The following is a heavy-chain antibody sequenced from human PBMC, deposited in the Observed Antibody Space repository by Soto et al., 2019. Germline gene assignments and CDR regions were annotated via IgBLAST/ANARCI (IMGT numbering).Heavy chain of an antibody. Sequence: GASVKVSCKASGYTFTSYGISWVRQAPGQGLEWMGWISAYNGNTNYAQKLQGRVTMTTDTSTSTAYMELRSLRSDDTAVYYCARARTYYGSGAPFAYWGQGTLVTVSS. J-gene: IGHJ4*02. CDR3: ARARTYYGSGAPFAY. CDR1: GYTFTSYG. V-gene: IGHV1-18*01. D-gene: IGHD3-10*01. CDR2: ISAYNGNT.